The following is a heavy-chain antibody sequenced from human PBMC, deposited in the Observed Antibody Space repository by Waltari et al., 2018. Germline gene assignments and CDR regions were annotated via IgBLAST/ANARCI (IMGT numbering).Heavy chain of an antibody. CDR1: GGSFSGYY. D-gene: IGHD6-13*01. J-gene: IGHJ6*02. CDR2: INHSGST. Sequence: QVQLQQWGAGLLKPSETLSLTCAVYGGSFSGYYWSWIRQPPGNGLEWIGEINHSGSTNYNPSLKSRVTISVDTSKNQFSLKLSSVTAADTAVYYCARGSTAAAGTHYYYYGMDVWGQGTTVTVSS. V-gene: IGHV4-34*01. CDR3: ARGSTAAAGTHYYYYGMDV.